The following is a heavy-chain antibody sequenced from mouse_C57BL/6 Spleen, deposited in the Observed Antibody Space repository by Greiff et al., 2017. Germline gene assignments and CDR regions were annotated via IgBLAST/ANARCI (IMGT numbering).Heavy chain of an antibody. CDR1: GFTFSDYG. V-gene: IGHV5-17*01. D-gene: IGHD1-1*01. CDR2: ISSGSSTI. CDR3: ARRKTTVVATDWYFDV. Sequence: EVKLMESGGGLVKPGGSLKLSCAASGFTFSDYGMHWVRQAPEKGLEWVAYISSGSSTIYYADTVQGRFTISRDNAKNTLFLQMTSLRSEDTAMYYCARRKTTVVATDWYFDVWGTGTTVTVSS. J-gene: IGHJ1*03.